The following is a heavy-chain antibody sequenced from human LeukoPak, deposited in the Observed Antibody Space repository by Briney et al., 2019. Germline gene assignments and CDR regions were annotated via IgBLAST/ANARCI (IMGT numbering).Heavy chain of an antibody. CDR2: VNPDDSDT. Sequence: GESLKISCKSSGYSFTSHWIGWVRQMPRKGLEWMGIVNPDDSDTIYSPSFQGQVTISADESITTAYLQWSSLKASATAMYYCARLRWPRGGRSSFDYWGQGALVTVSS. J-gene: IGHJ4*02. D-gene: IGHD3-10*01. CDR3: ARLRWPRGGRSSFDY. CDR1: GYSFTSHW. V-gene: IGHV5-51*01.